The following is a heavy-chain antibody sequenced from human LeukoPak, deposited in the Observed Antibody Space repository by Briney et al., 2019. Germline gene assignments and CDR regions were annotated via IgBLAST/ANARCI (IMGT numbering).Heavy chain of an antibody. CDR3: ARGRQLRYFDWLSPYGY. V-gene: IGHV1-8*01. Sequence: ASVKVSCKASGYTFTSYDINWVRQATGQGLEWMGWMNPNSGNTGYAQKFQGRVTMTRNTSISTAYMELSSLRSEDTAVYYCARGRQLRYFDWLSPYGYWGQGTLVTVSS. D-gene: IGHD3-9*01. J-gene: IGHJ4*02. CDR2: MNPNSGNT. CDR1: GYTFTSYD.